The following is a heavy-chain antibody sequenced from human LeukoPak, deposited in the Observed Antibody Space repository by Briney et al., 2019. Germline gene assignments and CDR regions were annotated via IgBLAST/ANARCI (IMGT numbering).Heavy chain of an antibody. J-gene: IGHJ4*02. V-gene: IGHV3-48*02. Sequence: GGSLRLSCAASGFTFRSYNMNWVRQAPGKGLELVSHISSSSSTMYYADSVKGRFTISRDNANNSLYLQMNSLRDEDTAVYYCARGVGGYGTKGYYFDSWGQGTLVTVSS. CDR1: GFTFRSYN. D-gene: IGHD5-12*01. CDR3: ARGVGGYGTKGYYFDS. CDR2: ISSSSSTM.